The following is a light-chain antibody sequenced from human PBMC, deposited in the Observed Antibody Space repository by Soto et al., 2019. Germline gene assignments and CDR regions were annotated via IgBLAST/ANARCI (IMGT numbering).Light chain of an antibody. CDR1: SSTTGNNY. Sequence: QSVLTQPPSVSAAPGQKVTISCSGSSSTTGNNYVSWYQQLPGTAPKLLIYENDKRPSGIPDRCSGSKSGTSATLDITGLQTGDEADYYCATWDSSMSTGVFGTGTKVTVL. J-gene: IGLJ1*01. CDR3: ATWDSSMSTGV. V-gene: IGLV1-51*02. CDR2: END.